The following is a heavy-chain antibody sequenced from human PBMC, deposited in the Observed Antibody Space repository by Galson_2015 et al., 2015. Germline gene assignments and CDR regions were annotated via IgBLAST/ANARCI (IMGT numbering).Heavy chain of an antibody. Sequence: ALRLACEASGFTFSSYAMSWVRQAPGKGLEWLSAIGGSGGLLYYADSVKGRFTVSRDNYKNTLYLQINSLRAEDAAVYYCGVGVYSYGFDYWGQGSLVTVSS. CDR2: IGGSGGLL. D-gene: IGHD5-18*01. V-gene: IGHV3-23*01. CDR3: GVGVYSYGFDY. CDR1: GFTFSSYA. J-gene: IGHJ4*02.